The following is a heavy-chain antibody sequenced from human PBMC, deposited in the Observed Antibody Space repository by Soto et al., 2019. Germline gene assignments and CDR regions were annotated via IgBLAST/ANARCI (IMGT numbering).Heavy chain of an antibody. CDR1: GGSISRSGYF. CDR3: ARSSMSYFDY. CDR2: IYDSGST. V-gene: IGHV4-31*03. Sequence: QVQLQESGPGLVTPSQTLSLTCTVSGGSISRSGYFWSWIRQHPGKGLEWIGYIYDSGSTYYNPSLKSRVSLSGDTSKIQFSLNLTSVTAADTAMYYCARSSMSYFDYWGQGTLVTVSS. J-gene: IGHJ4*02.